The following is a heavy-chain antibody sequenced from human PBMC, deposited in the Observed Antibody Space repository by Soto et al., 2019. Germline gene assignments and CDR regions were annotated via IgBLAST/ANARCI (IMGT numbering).Heavy chain of an antibody. CDR3: ARNPRGQRWLQFSFDY. Sequence: QVQLVQSGAEVKKPGSSVKVSCKASGGTFSSYAISWVRQAPGQGLEWMGGIIPIFGTANYAQKFQGRVTITADESTSTAYMALSSLRSEDMGVYYCARNPRGQRWLQFSFDYWGQGTLVTVSS. J-gene: IGHJ4*02. CDR1: GGTFSSYA. D-gene: IGHD5-12*01. CDR2: IIPIFGTA. V-gene: IGHV1-69*01.